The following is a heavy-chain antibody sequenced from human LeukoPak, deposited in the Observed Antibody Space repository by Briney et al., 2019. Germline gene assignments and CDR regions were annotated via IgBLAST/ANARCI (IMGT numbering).Heavy chain of an antibody. CDR1: GFTFSSYW. V-gene: IGHV3-74*01. D-gene: IGHD3-10*01. J-gene: IGHJ2*01. Sequence: PGGSLRLSCAASGFTFSSYWMHWVRQVPGKGLVWISRINNDGDTSIYADSVKGRFTIYRDNAKNTLYLHMNSLRGEDTAVYYCARCYGSGYWYFDIWGRGTLVSVSS. CDR3: ARCYGSGYWYFDI. CDR2: INNDGDTS.